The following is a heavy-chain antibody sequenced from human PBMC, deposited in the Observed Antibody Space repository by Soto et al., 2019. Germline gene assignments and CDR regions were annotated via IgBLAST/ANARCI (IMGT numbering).Heavy chain of an antibody. CDR3: ATARSGYKPDY. Sequence: GGSLRLSCAASGFTFSDYYMSWIRQAPGKGLEWVSYTSSSGSTIYYADSVKGRFTISRDNAKNSLYLQMNSLRAEDTAVYYCATARSGYKPDYWGQGTLVTVSS. D-gene: IGHD3-22*01. CDR2: TSSSGSTI. CDR1: GFTFSDYY. V-gene: IGHV3-11*01. J-gene: IGHJ4*02.